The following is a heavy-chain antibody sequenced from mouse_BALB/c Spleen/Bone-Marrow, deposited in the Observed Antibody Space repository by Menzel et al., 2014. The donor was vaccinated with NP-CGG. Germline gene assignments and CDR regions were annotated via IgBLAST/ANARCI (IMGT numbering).Heavy chain of an antibody. Sequence: EVKLVESGGGLVKPGGSLKLSCAASGFAFSSYDMSWVRQTPEKRLEWVAYISSGGGSTYYPDTVKGRFTISRGNAKNTLYLQMSSLKSEDTAMYYCARPLYYYGSSPFYAMDYWGQGTSVTVSS. CDR3: ARPLYYYGSSPFYAMDY. CDR2: ISSGGGST. D-gene: IGHD1-1*01. J-gene: IGHJ4*01. CDR1: GFAFSSYD. V-gene: IGHV5-12-1*01.